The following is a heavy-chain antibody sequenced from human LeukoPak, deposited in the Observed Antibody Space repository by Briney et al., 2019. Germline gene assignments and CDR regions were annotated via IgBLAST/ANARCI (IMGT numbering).Heavy chain of an antibody. Sequence: GGTLRLSCAASGFTFGSYGMSWVRQAPGKGLEWVSGISSGGGSTYYADSVKGRFIISRDNAKDSLYLQMNSLRVEDTAVYYCLRGDRRDYWGQGTLVTVSS. J-gene: IGHJ4*02. CDR2: ISSGGGST. CDR1: GFTFGSYG. CDR3: LRGDRRDY. V-gene: IGHV3-23*01.